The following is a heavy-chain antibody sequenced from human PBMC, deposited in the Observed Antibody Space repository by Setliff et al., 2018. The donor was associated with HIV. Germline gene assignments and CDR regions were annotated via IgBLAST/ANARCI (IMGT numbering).Heavy chain of an antibody. CDR2: ISGYNGNT. D-gene: IGHD6-13*01. CDR3: ARGSSSIAAAYPDALDI. V-gene: IGHV1-18*01. Sequence: ASVKVSCKASGYTFTIYSINWVRQAPGQGLEWMGSISGYNGNTNYAQKFQGRVTMTTDTSTSTAYMELRSLRSDDTAVYYCARGSSSIAAAYPDALDIWG. CDR1: GYTFTIYS. J-gene: IGHJ3*02.